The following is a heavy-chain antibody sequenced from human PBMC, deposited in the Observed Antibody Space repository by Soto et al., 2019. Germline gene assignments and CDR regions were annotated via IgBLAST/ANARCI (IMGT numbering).Heavy chain of an antibody. J-gene: IGHJ2*01. D-gene: IGHD3-3*01. V-gene: IGHV3-30*18. CDR1: GFTFSNNG. CDR2: ISYDGSNK. Sequence: QVQLVESGGGVVQPGKSLRLSCAASGFTFSNNGMHWVRQAPGKGLEWVAVISYDGSNKYFADSVRGRFTISRDNSKNTLYLQMNSLRAEDTAVYYCAKDRREWPHWYLDLWGRGTLVTVSS. CDR3: AKDRREWPHWYLDL.